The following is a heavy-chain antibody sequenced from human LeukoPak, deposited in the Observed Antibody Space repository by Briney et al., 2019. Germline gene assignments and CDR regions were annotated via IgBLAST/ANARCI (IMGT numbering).Heavy chain of an antibody. J-gene: IGHJ4*02. CDR1: GGSISSYY. V-gene: IGHV4-59*01. Sequence: KPSETLSLTCTVSGGSISSYYWSWIRQPPGKGLEWIGNIYHSGSSSYNPSLKSRVTISVDTSKNQFSLKLTSVTAADTAVYFCARGSSNNLFDQWGQGTLVTVSS. CDR3: ARGSSNNLFDQ. D-gene: IGHD1-20*01. CDR2: IYHSGSS.